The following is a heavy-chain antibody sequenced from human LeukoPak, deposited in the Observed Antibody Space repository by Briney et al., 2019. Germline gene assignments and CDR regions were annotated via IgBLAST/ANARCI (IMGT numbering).Heavy chain of an antibody. CDR1: GGSISTYY. CDR3: ARHRLWFGELSVPYYFDY. D-gene: IGHD3-10*01. V-gene: IGHV4-59*08. Sequence: SETLSLTCTVSGGSISTYYWSWIRQPPGKGLEWIGYIYYSGNTNYNPSLEGRVTISVDTSKNQFSLKLSSVTAADTAVYYCARHRLWFGELSVPYYFDYWGQGTLVTVSS. CDR2: IYYSGNT. J-gene: IGHJ4*02.